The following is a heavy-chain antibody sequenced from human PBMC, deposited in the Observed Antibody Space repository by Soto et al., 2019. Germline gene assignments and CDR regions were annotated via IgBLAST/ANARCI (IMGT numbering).Heavy chain of an antibody. Sequence: PSETLSLTCTVAGGSIRTYHWSWIRQPPGKGLEWIGYIYYSGSINVNPSLKSRVTMSVDTSKSQFSLKLRSVTAAAPAGYYCAREGLLDNWFAPWGQGTLVTGSS. V-gene: IGHV4-59*01. CDR2: IYYSGSI. CDR3: AREGLLDNWFAP. J-gene: IGHJ5*02. CDR1: GGSIRTYH. D-gene: IGHD1-26*01.